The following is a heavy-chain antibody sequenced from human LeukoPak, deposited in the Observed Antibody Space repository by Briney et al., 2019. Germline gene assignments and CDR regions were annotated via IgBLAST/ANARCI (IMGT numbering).Heavy chain of an antibody. CDR2: ISYDGSKK. D-gene: IGHD6-13*01. Sequence: PGGSLRLSCAASGFTFSNYAMHWVRQAPGKGLEWVAVISYDGSKKHYADSVKGRFTISRDNSKNTLYLQMNSLNTEDTAVYYCARGRGASYSGSWYDFWGQGTLVTVSS. J-gene: IGHJ5*01. V-gene: IGHV3-30*04. CDR3: ARGRGASYSGSWYDF. CDR1: GFTFSNYA.